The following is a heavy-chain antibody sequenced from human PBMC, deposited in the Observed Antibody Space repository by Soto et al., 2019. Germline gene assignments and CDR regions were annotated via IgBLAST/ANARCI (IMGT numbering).Heavy chain of an antibody. J-gene: IGHJ4*02. CDR2: IYWDDDK. V-gene: IGHV2-5*02. CDR3: AHSVVAGLGYYFDY. CDR1: GFSLSTTRVA. Sequence: QITLKESGPTLVKPTQTLTLTCTFSGFSLSTTRVAVGWIRQPPGKALEWLALIYWDDDKRYSPFLKSRLTITKDTSKNQVVLTMTNMDPVDTATYYCAHSVVAGLGYYFDYWGQGTLVTVS. D-gene: IGHD6-19*01.